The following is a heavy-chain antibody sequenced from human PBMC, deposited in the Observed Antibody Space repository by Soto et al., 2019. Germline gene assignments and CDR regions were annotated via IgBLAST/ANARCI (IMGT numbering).Heavy chain of an antibody. CDR1: GFIFRKFA. D-gene: IGHD1-7*01. Sequence: GGSLRLSCAASGFIFRKFAMAWVRQAPAKGLTWVSAISYTGTYTYYADSVKGRFTISRDNSKNTLFLQMNSLRAEDTAMYFCAKDGEGLELPWFFDSWGRGTQVTVSS. CDR2: ISYTGTYT. J-gene: IGHJ4*02. CDR3: AKDGEGLELPWFFDS. V-gene: IGHV3-23*01.